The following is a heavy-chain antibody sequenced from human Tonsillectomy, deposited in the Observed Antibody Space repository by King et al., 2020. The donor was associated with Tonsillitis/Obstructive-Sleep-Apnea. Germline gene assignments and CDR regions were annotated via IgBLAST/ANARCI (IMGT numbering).Heavy chain of an antibody. CDR3: AHILVPAAENLKPYYYYYMDV. V-gene: IGHV2-5*02. D-gene: IGHD2-2*01. Sequence: TLKESGPTLVKPTQTLTLTCTFSGFSLSTSGVGVGWIRQPPGKALEWLALIYWDDDKRYSPSLKSRLTITKDTSKNQVVLTMTNMDPVDTATYYCAHILVPAAENLKPYYYYYMDVWGKGPTVTVSS. CDR2: IYWDDDK. J-gene: IGHJ6*03. CDR1: GFSLSTSGVG.